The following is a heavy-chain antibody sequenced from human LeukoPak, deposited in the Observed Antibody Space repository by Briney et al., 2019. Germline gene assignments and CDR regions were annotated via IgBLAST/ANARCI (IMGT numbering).Heavy chain of an antibody. CDR2: IKQDGGEK. D-gene: IGHD2-8*01. J-gene: IGHJ5*02. V-gene: IGHV3-7*01. CDR3: ASHIVLMVYAEFDR. Sequence: GGSLRLSCAAPGFTFSSDWMSWVRQAPGKGRGWVANIKQDGGEKYYVDSVKGRFTISRDKAKNSLYLQMNSLRAEDTAACYCASHIVLMVYAEFDRWGQGILVTASS. CDR1: GFTFSSDW.